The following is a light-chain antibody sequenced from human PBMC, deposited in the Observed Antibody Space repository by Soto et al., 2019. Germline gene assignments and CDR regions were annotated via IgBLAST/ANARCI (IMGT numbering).Light chain of an antibody. CDR2: VAS. J-gene: IGKJ5*01. Sequence: EIVWTQSPGTLSLSPGERATLSCRASQSVSSSHLAWYQQKPGQAPRLLIYVASSRATGIPDRFSGSGSGTDFALTISRLEPEDFAVYYCQQYGSTPRTFGQGTRLEIK. V-gene: IGKV3-20*01. CDR1: QSVSSSH. CDR3: QQYGSTPRT.